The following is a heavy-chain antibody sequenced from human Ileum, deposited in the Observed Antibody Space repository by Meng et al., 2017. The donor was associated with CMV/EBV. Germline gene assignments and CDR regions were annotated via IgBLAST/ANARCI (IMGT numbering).Heavy chain of an antibody. CDR1: GGSISTYY. CDR3: AREENTVNQFEY. V-gene: IGHV4-4*07. D-gene: IGHD4-17*01. J-gene: IGHJ4*02. Sequence: VHLQESAPGLVKPSGTLSPTCAASGGSISTYYWTWVRQPAGKGLEWIGRINAGGSTNDNPSLKSRVTMSVDTSKNQFSLKVTSVTAADTAVYYCAREENTVNQFEYWGQGTLVTVSS. CDR2: INAGGST.